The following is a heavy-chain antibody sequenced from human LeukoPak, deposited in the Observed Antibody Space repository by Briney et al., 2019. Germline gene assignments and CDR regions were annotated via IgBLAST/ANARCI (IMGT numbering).Heavy chain of an antibody. J-gene: IGHJ4*02. CDR2: IHSSGTT. V-gene: IGHV4-4*07. CDR3: GRLNLPAVSGAFDY. D-gene: IGHD2-2*01. Sequence: PSETLSLTCTVSRGYMSTYYWSWIRQPAGKGLEWIGRIHSSGTTHYNPSLRSRVTLSVDTSKNQFSLKLSSVTAADTDVYYCGRLNLPAVSGAFDYWGQGTLVTVSS. CDR1: RGYMSTYY.